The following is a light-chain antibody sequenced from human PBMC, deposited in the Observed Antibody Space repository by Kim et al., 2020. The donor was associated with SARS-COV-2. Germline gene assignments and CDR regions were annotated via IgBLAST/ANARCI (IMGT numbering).Light chain of an antibody. J-gene: IGKJ3*01. CDR3: QQYTHWPPT. Sequence: VVMTQSPATLSASPGERVTLSCRASQSVSSNLACYQQRPDQPPRLLISAASTGATGLPARFSGSGSGTESTLTISSLQSEDFAVYYWQQYTHWPPTFGPGTKVDIK. V-gene: IGKV3-15*01. CDR1: QSVSSN. CDR2: AAS.